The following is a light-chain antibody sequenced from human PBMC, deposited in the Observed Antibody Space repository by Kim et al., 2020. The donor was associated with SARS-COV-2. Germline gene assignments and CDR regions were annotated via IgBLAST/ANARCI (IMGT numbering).Light chain of an antibody. CDR1: QSISDY. J-gene: IGKJ2*01. CDR2: AAS. Sequence: DIQLTQSPSSLSASVGDRVTITCRASQSISDYLNWYQQKVGKAPKLLIYAASNLQSGVTSRFSGSGSGMDFTLTISSLQLEDSVTYYCQQSFGTPYTFGQGTKLEI. CDR3: QQSFGTPYT. V-gene: IGKV1-39*01.